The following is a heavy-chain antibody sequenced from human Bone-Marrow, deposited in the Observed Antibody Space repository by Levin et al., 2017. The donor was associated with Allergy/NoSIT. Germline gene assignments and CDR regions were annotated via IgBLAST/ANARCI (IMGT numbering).Heavy chain of an antibody. Sequence: GGSLRLSCAASGFTISDHYMDWVRQAPGKGLEWVGRSRNRAKSYTTEYAASVKGRFAISRDDSNNSLYLQMNGLKTEDTAVYYCTRGPQADAFDIWGQGTMVTVSS. CDR1: GFTISDHY. J-gene: IGHJ3*02. CDR3: TRGPQADAFDI. CDR2: SRNRAKSYTT. V-gene: IGHV3-72*01.